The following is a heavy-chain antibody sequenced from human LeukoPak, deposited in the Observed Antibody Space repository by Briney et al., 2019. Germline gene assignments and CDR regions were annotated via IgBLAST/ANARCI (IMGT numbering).Heavy chain of an antibody. CDR1: GGAITSSSYY. Sequence: SETLSLTCTVSGGAITSSSYYWGWIRPPPGKGLEWIEEINHSGSTNYNPSLKSRVTISVDTSKNQFSLKLSSVTAAGTAVYYCARVLSSIAARLRNYGMDVWGQGTTVTVSS. CDR3: ARVLSSIAARLRNYGMDV. J-gene: IGHJ6*02. V-gene: IGHV4-39*07. CDR2: INHSGST. D-gene: IGHD6-6*01.